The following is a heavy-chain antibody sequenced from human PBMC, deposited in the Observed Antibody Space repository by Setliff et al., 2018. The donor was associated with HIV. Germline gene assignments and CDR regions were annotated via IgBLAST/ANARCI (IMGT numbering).Heavy chain of an antibody. V-gene: IGHV4-59*12. Sequence: NPSETLSLTCSVSGASIRSYYWSWIRQPPGKGLEWIGYIYYNGSTNYNPSLKSRVTTSVDTSKNQFSLKLSSVTAADTAVYYCARDAGGSVGNYYFDYWGQGTLVTVSS. J-gene: IGHJ4*02. CDR2: IYYNGST. CDR3: ARDAGGSVGNYYFDY. CDR1: GASIRSYY. D-gene: IGHD2-15*01.